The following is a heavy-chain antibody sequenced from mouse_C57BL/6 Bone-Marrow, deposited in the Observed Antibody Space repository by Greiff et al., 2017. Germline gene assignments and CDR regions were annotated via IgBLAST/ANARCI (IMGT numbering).Heavy chain of an antibody. J-gene: IGHJ3*01. V-gene: IGHV5-2*03. CDR3: ARHRNCDAN. CDR1: EYEFPSHD. CDR2: LNSDGGST. Sequence: EVKLVESGGGLVQPGESLKISCESNEYEFPSHDMSWVRQTPEKRLELVAALNSDGGSTYYPDTMERRFIISRDNTKKTLYQQRSSLRSEDPALYYYARHRNCDANWGQGTLVTVSA. D-gene: IGHD2-14*01.